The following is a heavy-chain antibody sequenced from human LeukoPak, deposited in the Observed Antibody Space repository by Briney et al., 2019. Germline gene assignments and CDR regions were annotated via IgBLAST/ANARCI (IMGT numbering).Heavy chain of an antibody. V-gene: IGHV4-61*02. CDR3: ATTYYDFWSGYSLGWFDP. Sequence: SETLSLTCTVSGGSISSGSYYWSWIRQPAGKGLEWIVRIYTSGSTNYNPSLKSRVTISVDTSKNQFSLKLSSVTAADTAVYYCATTYYDFWSGYSLGWFDPWGQGTLVTVSS. CDR2: IYTSGST. CDR1: GGSISSGSYY. J-gene: IGHJ5*02. D-gene: IGHD3-3*01.